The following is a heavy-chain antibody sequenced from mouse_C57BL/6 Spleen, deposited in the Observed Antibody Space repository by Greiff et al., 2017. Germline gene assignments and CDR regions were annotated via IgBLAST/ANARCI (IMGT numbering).Heavy chain of an antibody. CDR1: GYTFTSYW. CDR3: ARSYYSNLFDY. V-gene: IGHV1-64*01. Sequence: QVHVKQPGAELVKPGASVKLSCKASGYTFTSYWKHWVKQRPGQGLEWIGMIHPNSGSTNYNEKFKSKATLTVDKSSSTAYMQLSSLTSEDSAVYYCARSYYSNLFDYWGQGTTLTVSS. CDR2: IHPNSGST. D-gene: IGHD2-5*01. J-gene: IGHJ2*01.